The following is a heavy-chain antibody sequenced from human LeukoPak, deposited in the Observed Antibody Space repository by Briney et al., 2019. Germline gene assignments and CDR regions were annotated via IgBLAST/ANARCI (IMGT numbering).Heavy chain of an antibody. D-gene: IGHD6-13*01. CDR3: ARDGGSSWYSNWFDP. J-gene: IGHJ5*02. Sequence: PGGSLRLSCAASGFTFSSYWMHWVRQAPGKGLVWVSRINSDGSSTSYADSVKGRFTISRGNAKNTLYLQMNSLRAEDTAVYYCARDGGSSWYSNWFDPWGQGTLVTVSS. CDR1: GFTFSSYW. CDR2: INSDGSST. V-gene: IGHV3-74*01.